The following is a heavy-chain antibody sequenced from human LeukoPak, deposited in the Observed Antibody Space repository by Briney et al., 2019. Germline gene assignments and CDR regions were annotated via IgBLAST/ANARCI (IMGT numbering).Heavy chain of an antibody. D-gene: IGHD3-16*02. J-gene: IGHJ4*02. CDR1: GGSISSYY. CDR2: SYYSGST. CDR3: ARRGYDYVWGSYRYTGFDY. Sequence: SETLSLTCTVSGGSISSYYWSWIRQPPGKGLEWIGYSYYSGSTNYNPSLKSRVTISVDTSKNQFSLKLSSVTAADTAVYYCARRGYDYVWGSYRYTGFDYWGQGTLVTVSS. V-gene: IGHV4-59*12.